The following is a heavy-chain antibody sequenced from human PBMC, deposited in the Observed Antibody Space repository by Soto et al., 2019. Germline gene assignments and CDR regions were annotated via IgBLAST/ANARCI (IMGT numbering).Heavy chain of an antibody. V-gene: IGHV4-34*01. CDR1: GGSFSAYY. J-gene: IGHJ6*02. CDR3: ARGTYYDFLTGSFNPDVYYYGLDV. CDR2: INHSGGT. D-gene: IGHD3-9*01. Sequence: SETLSLTCTVYGGSFSAYYWSWIRQPPGKGLQWIGEINHSGGTKYNPSLKSRLTISVDTSKSQFSLKLSSVTAADTAVYYCARGTYYDFLTGSFNPDVYYYGLDVWGQGTTVTVSS.